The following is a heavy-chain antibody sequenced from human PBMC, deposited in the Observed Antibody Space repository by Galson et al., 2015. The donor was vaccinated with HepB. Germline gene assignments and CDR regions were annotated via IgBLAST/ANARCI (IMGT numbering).Heavy chain of an antibody. J-gene: IGHJ4*02. CDR3: ARLLRYFDWFHFDY. Sequence: ETLALTCTVSGGSISSYYWSWIRQPPGKGLEWIGYIYYSGSTNYNPSLKSRVTISVDTSKNQFSLKLSSVTAADTAVYYCARLLRYFDWFHFDYWGQGTLVTVSS. V-gene: IGHV4-59*01. CDR2: IYYSGST. D-gene: IGHD3-9*01. CDR1: GGSISSYY.